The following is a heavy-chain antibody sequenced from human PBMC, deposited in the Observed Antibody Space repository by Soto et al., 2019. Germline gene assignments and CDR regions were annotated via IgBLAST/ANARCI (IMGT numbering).Heavy chain of an antibody. CDR3: ARGGLTVPYYFDY. CDR2: IYYSGST. Sequence: SETLSLTCTVSGGSISSGGYYCICIRQHPGKGLEWIGYIYYSGSTYYNPSLKSRVTISVDTSKNQFSLKLSSVTAADTAVYYCARGGLTVPYYFDYWGQGTLVTVSS. V-gene: IGHV4-31*03. D-gene: IGHD3-10*01. J-gene: IGHJ4*02. CDR1: GGSISSGGYY.